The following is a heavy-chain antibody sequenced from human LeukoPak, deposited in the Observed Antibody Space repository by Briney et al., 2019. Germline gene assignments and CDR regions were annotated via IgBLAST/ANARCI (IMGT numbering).Heavy chain of an antibody. CDR2: ISYDGSNK. CDR3: AKSSSYYDSRGYYSPDYFDY. D-gene: IGHD3-22*01. CDR1: GFTFSSYA. V-gene: IGHV3-30*18. J-gene: IGHJ4*02. Sequence: GGSLRLSCAASGFTFSSYAMHWVRQAPGKGLEWVAVISYDGSNKYYTDSVKGRFTISRDNSKNTLYLQMNSLRADDTAVYYCAKSSSYYDSRGYYSPDYFDYWGQGTLVTVPS.